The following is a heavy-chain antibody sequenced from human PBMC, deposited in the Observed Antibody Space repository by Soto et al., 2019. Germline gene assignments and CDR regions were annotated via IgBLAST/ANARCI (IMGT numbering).Heavy chain of an antibody. J-gene: IGHJ4*02. V-gene: IGHV4-34*01. CDR2: INHSGST. D-gene: IGHD6-13*01. CDR1: GGSFSGYY. Sequence: QVQLQPWGAGLLKPSETLSLTCAVYGGSFSGYYWSWIRQPPGKGLEWIGEINHSGSTNYNPSLTSRVTISVDTSKNQFSLKLSSVTAADTAVYYCARGERVRWYRYWAHFDYWGQGTLVTVSS. CDR3: ARGERVRWYRYWAHFDY.